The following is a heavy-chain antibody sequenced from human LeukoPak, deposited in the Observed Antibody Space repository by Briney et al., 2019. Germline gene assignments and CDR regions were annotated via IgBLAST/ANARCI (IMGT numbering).Heavy chain of an antibody. CDR3: ESFGVAYGVDV. J-gene: IGHJ6*02. CDR1: GFTFSTYW. D-gene: IGHD2-15*01. Sequence: GGSLRLSCAASGFTFSTYWMSWARQAPGKGLEWVANIKPDGSEKDYVDSLKGRFTISRDNAKNSLYLQVNSLRAEDTAVYYCESFGVAYGVDVWGQGTTVTVSS. CDR2: IKPDGSEK. V-gene: IGHV3-7*02.